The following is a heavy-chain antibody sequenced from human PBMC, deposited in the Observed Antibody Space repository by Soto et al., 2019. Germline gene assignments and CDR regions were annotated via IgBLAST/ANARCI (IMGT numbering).Heavy chain of an antibody. CDR2: ISHSGTT. V-gene: IGHV4-31*03. CDR1: GGSLSSSNYY. CDR3: ARQWAAAIYFDN. Sequence: QMQLQESGPGLVKPSQTLSLTCTVSGGSLSSSNYYWNWIRQHPGQGLEWIGYISHSGTTYYNPSLKSRVTISIDTSETQFSLRLSSVTAADTAVYYCARQWAAAIYFDNWGQGTLVTVSS. D-gene: IGHD2-2*01. J-gene: IGHJ4*02.